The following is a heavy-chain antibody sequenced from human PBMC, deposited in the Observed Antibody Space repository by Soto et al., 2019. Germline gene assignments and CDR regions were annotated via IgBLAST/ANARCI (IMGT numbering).Heavy chain of an antibody. Sequence: EVQLVESGGDLVQPGGSLRLSCAASGFTFSSYGMNWVRQAPGKGLEWVSHISSSTSVIYYADSVKGRFTISRDNAKNSLFLQMNSLRDEDTAVYYCARDRPLGVHTYVCGYWGQGTLVTVSS. CDR2: ISSSTSVI. CDR3: ARDRPLGVHTYVCGY. V-gene: IGHV3-48*02. J-gene: IGHJ4*02. D-gene: IGHD5-18*01. CDR1: GFTFSSYG.